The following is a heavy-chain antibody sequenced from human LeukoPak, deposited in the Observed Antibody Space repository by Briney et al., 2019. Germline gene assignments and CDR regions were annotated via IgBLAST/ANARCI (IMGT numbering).Heavy chain of an antibody. Sequence: PSETLSLTCAAYGGSFSGYYWSWIRQPPGKGLEWIGEINHSVSTNYNPSLKSRVTISVDTSKNQFTLKLSYVTAADTAVYYCARGRMDIVVVPAANPAYYYYYGMDVWGQGTTVTVSS. J-gene: IGHJ6*02. CDR1: GGSFSGYY. CDR2: INHSVST. CDR3: ARGRMDIVVVPAANPAYYYYYGMDV. D-gene: IGHD2-2*03. V-gene: IGHV4-34*01.